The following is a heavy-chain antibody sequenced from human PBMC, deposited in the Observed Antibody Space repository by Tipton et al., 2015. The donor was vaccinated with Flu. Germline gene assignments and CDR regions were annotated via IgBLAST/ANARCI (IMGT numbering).Heavy chain of an antibody. CDR1: GGSISTLIYY. D-gene: IGHD2-15*01. CDR3: VRLHCSGGTCYNPFDP. V-gene: IGHV4-39*01. CDR2: MFYRGTT. Sequence: TLFLTCTVSGGSISTLIYYWGWIRQPPGKGLEWIGSMFYRGTTYYNPSLKSRVTVSVDTSKNQFSLKLTSVTAADTAVYYCVRLHCSGGTCYNPFDPWGQGILVTVSS. J-gene: IGHJ5*02.